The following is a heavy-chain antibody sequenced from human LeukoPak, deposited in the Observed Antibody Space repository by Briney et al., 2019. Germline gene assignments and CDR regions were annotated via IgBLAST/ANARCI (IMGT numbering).Heavy chain of an antibody. CDR3: AKDRSDFWSGASMDG. CDR2: ITWNSGSI. V-gene: IGHV3-9*01. CDR1: GFNFVDYA. D-gene: IGHD3-3*01. J-gene: IGHJ6*04. Sequence: GGSLRLSCAASGFNFVDYAMHWVRHPPGKGLEWVSGITWNSGSIGYADSVRGRFTISRDDAKNFLYLQMNSLRAEDTALYYCAKDRSDFWSGASMDGWGKGTTVTVSA.